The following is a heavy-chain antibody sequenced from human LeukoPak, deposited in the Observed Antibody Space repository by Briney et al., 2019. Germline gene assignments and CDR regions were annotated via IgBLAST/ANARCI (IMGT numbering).Heavy chain of an antibody. Sequence: ASVKVSCKASGYTFTSYYMHWLRQAPGQGLEWMGIINPSGGSTSYAQKFQGRVTMTRDTSTSTVYMELSSLRSEDTAVYYCARDENEQRDFDYWGQGTLVTVSS. CDR2: INPSGGST. D-gene: IGHD6-25*01. V-gene: IGHV1-46*01. CDR3: ARDENEQRDFDY. CDR1: GYTFTSYY. J-gene: IGHJ4*02.